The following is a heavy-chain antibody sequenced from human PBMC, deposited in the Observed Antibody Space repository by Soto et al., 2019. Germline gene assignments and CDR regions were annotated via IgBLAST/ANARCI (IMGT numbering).Heavy chain of an antibody. CDR1: GFTFSNYA. CDR3: AEDSVSWNGIYDPFDI. J-gene: IGHJ3*02. D-gene: IGHD1-1*01. CDR2: IGGDGGST. Sequence: GGSLRLSCAVSGFTFSNYAMSWVRQAPGKGLEWVSVIGGDGGSTYYADSVRGRFAVSRDNSKNSLYLQMDSLRAEDTALYYCAEDSVSWNGIYDPFDIWGQGTMVTVSS. V-gene: IGHV3-23*01.